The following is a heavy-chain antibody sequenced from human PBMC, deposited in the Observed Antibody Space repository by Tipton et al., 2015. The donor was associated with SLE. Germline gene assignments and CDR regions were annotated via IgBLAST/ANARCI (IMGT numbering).Heavy chain of an antibody. J-gene: IGHJ3*02. CDR3: ARPHLGARAFDI. D-gene: IGHD1-26*01. CDR1: GFTFDDYA. V-gene: IGHV3-9*01. Sequence: SLRLSCAASGFTFDDYAMHWVRQAPGKGLEWVSGISWNSGSIGYADSVKGRFTISRDNAKNSLYLQMNSLRAEDTAVYYCARPHLGARAFDIWGQGTMVTVSS. CDR2: ISWNSGSI.